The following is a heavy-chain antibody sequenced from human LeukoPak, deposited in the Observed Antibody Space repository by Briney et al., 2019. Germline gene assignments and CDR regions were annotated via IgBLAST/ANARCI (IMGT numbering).Heavy chain of an antibody. V-gene: IGHV4-59*08. CDR3: ARHPLRGGFDF. CDR1: GVSITDYY. J-gene: IGHJ4*02. CDR2: IFHTGDT. Sequence: SETLSLTCTVSGVSITDYYWSWLRQPPGKGLEWIAYIFHTGDTRYNPFLQSRIIISFDTSKNQFSLKLRSVTAADTALYYCARHPLRGGFDFWGQGALVTVSS.